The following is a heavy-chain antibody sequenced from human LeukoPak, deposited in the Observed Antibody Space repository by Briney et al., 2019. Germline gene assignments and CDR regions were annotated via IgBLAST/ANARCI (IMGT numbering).Heavy chain of an antibody. V-gene: IGHV4-39*01. CDR1: GGSISSSSYY. CDR2: IYYSGST. Sequence: SETLSLTCTVSGGSISSSSYYWGWIRQPPGKGLEWIGSIYYSGSTYYNPSLKSRVTISVDTSKNQFSLKLSSVTAADTAVYYCARHSRVTSWVMDVWGQGTTVTVSS. D-gene: IGHD4-11*01. CDR3: ARHSRVTSWVMDV. J-gene: IGHJ6*02.